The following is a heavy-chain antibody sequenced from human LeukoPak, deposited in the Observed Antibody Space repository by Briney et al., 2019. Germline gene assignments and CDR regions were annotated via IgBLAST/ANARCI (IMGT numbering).Heavy chain of an antibody. CDR2: IKSKTDGGTT. D-gene: IGHD3-16*02. V-gene: IGHV3-15*01. J-gene: IGHJ4*02. CDR3: TTEIDRITFGGVIVNDY. Sequence: GGSLRLSCAASGFTFSNAWMSWVRQAPGKGLEWFGRIKSKTDGGTTDYAAPVKGRFTISRDDSKNTLYLQMNSLKTEDTAVYYCTTEIDRITFGGVIVNDYWGQGTLVTVSS. CDR1: GFTFSNAW.